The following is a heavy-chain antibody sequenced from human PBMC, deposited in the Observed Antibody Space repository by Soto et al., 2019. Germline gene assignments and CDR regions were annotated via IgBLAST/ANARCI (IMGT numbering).Heavy chain of an antibody. D-gene: IGHD4-17*01. CDR3: ANSPLATVALEY. CDR2: ISGSGGST. CDR1: GFTFSSYA. Sequence: EVQLLESGGGLVQPGGSLRLSCAASGFTFSSYAMSWVRQAPGKGLEWVSAISGSGGSTYYADSVKGRFTISRDNSKNTLYLPMNSLRAEDTAVYCCANSPLATVALEYWGQGSLVTVSS. J-gene: IGHJ4*02. V-gene: IGHV3-23*01.